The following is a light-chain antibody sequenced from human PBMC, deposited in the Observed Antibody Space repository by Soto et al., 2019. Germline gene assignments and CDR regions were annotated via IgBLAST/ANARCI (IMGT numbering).Light chain of an antibody. CDR1: SSDVGGYNY. CDR2: EVS. CDR3: SSHTSYSTRV. V-gene: IGLV2-14*01. J-gene: IGLJ1*01. Sequence: QSALTQPGSVSGSPGQTIAISRTGTSSDVGGYNYVSWYQQHPGKAPKLMIHEVSNRPSGVSDRFSGTKSGNTASLTISGLQADDEADYYCSSHTSYSTRVFGTGTKLTVL.